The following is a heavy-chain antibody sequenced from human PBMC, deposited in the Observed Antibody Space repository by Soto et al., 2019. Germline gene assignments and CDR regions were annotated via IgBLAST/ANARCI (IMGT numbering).Heavy chain of an antibody. CDR3: AREAVAGTSPVYYFDY. D-gene: IGHD6-19*01. J-gene: IGHJ4*02. CDR1: GFTFSSYG. Sequence: QVQLVESGGGVVQPGRSLRLSCAASGFTFSSYGMHWVRQAPGKGLEWVAVIWYDGSNKYYADSVKGRFTISRDNSKNTLYLQMNGLRAEDTAVYYCAREAVAGTSPVYYFDYWGQGTLVTVSS. CDR2: IWYDGSNK. V-gene: IGHV3-33*01.